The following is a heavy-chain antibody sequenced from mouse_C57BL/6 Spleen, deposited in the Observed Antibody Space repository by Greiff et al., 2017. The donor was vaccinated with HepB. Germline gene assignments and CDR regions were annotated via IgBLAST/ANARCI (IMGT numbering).Heavy chain of an antibody. CDR1: GFTFSDYY. CDR3: ARPISGVYGNYFDY. D-gene: IGHD2-1*01. CDR2: INYDGSST. V-gene: IGHV5-16*01. J-gene: IGHJ2*01. Sequence: EVMLVESEGGLVQPGSSMKLSCTASGFTFSDYYMAWVRQVPEKGLEWVANINYDGSSTYYLDSLKSRFIISRDNAKNILYLQMSSLKSEDTATYYCARPISGVYGNYFDYWGQGTTLTVSS.